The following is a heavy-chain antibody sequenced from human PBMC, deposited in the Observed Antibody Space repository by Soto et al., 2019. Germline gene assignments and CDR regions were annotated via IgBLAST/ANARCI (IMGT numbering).Heavy chain of an antibody. CDR1: GGSISSGGYY. J-gene: IGHJ4*02. V-gene: IGHV4-31*03. CDR3: ARDDHFDTGNLDY. CDR2: IYYSGST. Sequence: PSETLSLTCTVSGGSISSGGYYWSWIRQHPGKGLEWIGYIYYSGSTYYNPSLKSRVTISVDTSKNQFSLKLSSVTAADTAVYYCARDDHFDTGNLDYWGQGTLVTVSS. D-gene: IGHD5-18*01.